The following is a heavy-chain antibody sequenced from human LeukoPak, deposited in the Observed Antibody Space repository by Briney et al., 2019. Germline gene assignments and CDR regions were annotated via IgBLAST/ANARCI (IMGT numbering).Heavy chain of an antibody. CDR2: ISAYNGNT. CDR1: GYTFTSYG. CDR3: ARDQGSGDDPTRYYFDY. Sequence: ASVKVSCKASGYTFTSYGISWVRQAPGQGLEWMGWISAYNGNTNYAQKLQGRVTMTTHTSTSTAYMELRSLRSDDTAVNYCARDQGSGDDPTRYYFDYWGQGTLVTVSS. V-gene: IGHV1-18*01. J-gene: IGHJ4*02. D-gene: IGHD5-12*01.